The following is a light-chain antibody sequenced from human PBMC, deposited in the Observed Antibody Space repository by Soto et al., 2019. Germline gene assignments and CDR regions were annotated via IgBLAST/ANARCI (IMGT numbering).Light chain of an antibody. V-gene: IGLV1-40*01. CDR2: GNN. Sequence: QSVLTQPPSVSGAPGQRVTISCTGSRSNIGAGYAVHWYQQLPGTAPKLLICGNNNRPSGVPDRFSGSKSGTSASLAITGLQAEDEADYYCQSYDSSLSGPVFGGGTKLTVL. CDR1: RSNIGAGYA. J-gene: IGLJ2*01. CDR3: QSYDSSLSGPV.